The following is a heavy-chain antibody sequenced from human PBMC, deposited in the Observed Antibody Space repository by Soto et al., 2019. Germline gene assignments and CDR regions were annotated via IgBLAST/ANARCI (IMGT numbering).Heavy chain of an antibody. CDR2: ISAYNGNT. Sequence: ASVKVSCKASGYTFTNFGISWVRQAPGQGLEWMGWISAYNGNTNYAQKFQGRVTMTTDTSTSTAYMELRSLRSDDTAVYYCATYYYDSSGYYSVHFDYWGQGTLVTVSS. J-gene: IGHJ4*02. V-gene: IGHV1-18*01. CDR3: ATYYYDSSGYYSVHFDY. D-gene: IGHD3-22*01. CDR1: GYTFTNFG.